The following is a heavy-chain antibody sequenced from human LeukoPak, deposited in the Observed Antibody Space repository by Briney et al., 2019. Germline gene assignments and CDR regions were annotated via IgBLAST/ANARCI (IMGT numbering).Heavy chain of an antibody. CDR1: GFTFSSYS. D-gene: IGHD2-2*02. CDR3: ARDRDIVVVPAAIPYYSDY. V-gene: IGHV3-48*01. Sequence: GGSLRLSCAASGFTFSSYSMNWVRQAPGKGLEWVSYISSSSSTIYYADSVKGRFTISRDNAKNSLYLQMNSLRAEDTAVYYCARDRDIVVVPAAIPYYSDYWGQGTLVTVSS. J-gene: IGHJ4*02. CDR2: ISSSSSTI.